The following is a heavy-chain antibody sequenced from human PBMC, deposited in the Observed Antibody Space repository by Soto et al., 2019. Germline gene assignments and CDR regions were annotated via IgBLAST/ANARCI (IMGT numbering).Heavy chain of an antibody. Sequence: GASVKVSCKASGYTFTSYAMHWVRQAPGQRLEWMGWINAGNGNTKYSQKFQGRVTITRDTSASTAYMELSSLRSEDTAVYYCARAKPVITMIVVVAWFDPWGQGTLVTVSS. CDR3: ARAKPVITMIVVVAWFDP. V-gene: IGHV1-3*01. J-gene: IGHJ5*02. CDR1: GYTFTSYA. D-gene: IGHD3-22*01. CDR2: INAGNGNT.